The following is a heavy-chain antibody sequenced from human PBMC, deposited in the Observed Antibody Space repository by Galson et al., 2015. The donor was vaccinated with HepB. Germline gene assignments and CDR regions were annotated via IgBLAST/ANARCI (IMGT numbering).Heavy chain of an antibody. Sequence: SVKVSCKASGYTFTGYYMNWVRQAPGQGLEWMGWMNPNSGGTNYEQKFQGRVTMTRDTSISTAYIELSRLRSDDTAVYYCARGGGLSMTEYSPFDLWGQGTMVTVSS. CDR3: ARGGGLSMTEYSPFDL. CDR2: MNPNSGGT. J-gene: IGHJ3*01. D-gene: IGHD6-6*01. CDR1: GYTFTGYY. V-gene: IGHV1-2*02.